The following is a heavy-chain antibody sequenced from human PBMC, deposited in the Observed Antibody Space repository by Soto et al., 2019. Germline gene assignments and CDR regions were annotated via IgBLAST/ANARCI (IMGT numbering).Heavy chain of an antibody. CDR2: ISSSSSYI. Sequence: GGSLRLSCAASGFTFSSYSMNWVRQAPGKGLEWVSSISSSSSYIYYADSLKGRFTISRDNAKNSLYLQMNSLTAEDTAVYYCVRDPPYNWNYDRGGSYYFDYWGQGTLVTVSS. CDR3: VRDPPYNWNYDRGGSYYFDY. CDR1: GFTFSSYS. D-gene: IGHD1-7*01. J-gene: IGHJ4*02. V-gene: IGHV3-21*01.